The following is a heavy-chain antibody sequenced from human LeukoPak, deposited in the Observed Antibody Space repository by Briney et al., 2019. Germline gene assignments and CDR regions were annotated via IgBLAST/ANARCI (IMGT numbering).Heavy chain of an antibody. CDR3: TREGPTGYSASSDGFDT. CDR2: LSHNGGYT. Sequence: PGGSLTLSCVASGFTFSSYAMNWVRQAPGQGLEWVAVLSHNGGYTHYAESVQGRFSISRDNSKNTLYLHMNSLRTEDTAVYYCTREGPTGYSASSDGFDTWGQGTMVIVSS. CDR1: GFTFSSYA. J-gene: IGHJ3*02. D-gene: IGHD1-1*01. V-gene: IGHV3-30-3*01.